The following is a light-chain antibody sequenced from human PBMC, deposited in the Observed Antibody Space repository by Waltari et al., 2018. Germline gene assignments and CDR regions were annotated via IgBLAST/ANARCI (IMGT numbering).Light chain of an antibody. V-gene: IGLV1-47*01. Sequence: QSVLTQPPSASGSPGQTVTISCSGSRSNIGSNYVSWYQQLPGAAPKLLIYYNNEPPSGFPVRFAGSKSDSSASLVISGVRSEDEAVYFCATWDDSLTAHVVFGGGTKLTVL. CDR2: YNN. J-gene: IGLJ2*01. CDR3: ATWDDSLTAHVV. CDR1: RSNIGSNY.